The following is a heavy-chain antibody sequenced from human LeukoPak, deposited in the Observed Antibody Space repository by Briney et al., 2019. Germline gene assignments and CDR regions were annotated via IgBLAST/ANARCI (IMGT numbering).Heavy chain of an antibody. D-gene: IGHD1-26*01. CDR1: GFTFSSYW. V-gene: IGHV3-7*01. CDR3: AKDGSYYAFDI. CDR2: IKQDGSEK. Sequence: GGSLRLSCAASGFTFSSYWMSWVRQAPGKGLEWVANIKQDGSEKYYVDSVKGRFTISRDNAKNSLYLQMNSLRAEDTAVYYCAKDGSYYAFDIWGQGTMVTVSS. J-gene: IGHJ3*02.